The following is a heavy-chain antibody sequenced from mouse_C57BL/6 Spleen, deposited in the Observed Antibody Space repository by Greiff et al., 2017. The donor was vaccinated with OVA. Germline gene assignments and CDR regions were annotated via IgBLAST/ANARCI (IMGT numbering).Heavy chain of an antibody. V-gene: IGHV1-64*01. CDR1: GYTFTSYW. D-gene: IGHD1-1*01. CDR3: ARGLTTVVATDY. Sequence: QLQQPGAELVKPGASVKLSCKASGYTFTSYWMHWVKQRPGQGLEWIGMIHPNSGSTNYNEKFKSKATLTVDKSSSTAYMQLSSLTSEDSAVYYCARGLTTVVATDYWGQGTTLTVSS. CDR2: IHPNSGST. J-gene: IGHJ2*01.